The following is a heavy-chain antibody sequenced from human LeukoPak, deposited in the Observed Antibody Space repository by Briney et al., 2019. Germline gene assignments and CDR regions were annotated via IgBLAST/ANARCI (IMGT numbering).Heavy chain of an antibody. CDR3: ARERQWLATDAFDI. Sequence: GRSLRLSCAASGFTFSSYGMHWVRQAPGKGLEWVAVIWYDGSNKYYADSGKGRFTISRDNSKNTLYLQMNSLRAEDTAVYYCARERQWLATDAFDIWGQGTMVTVSS. J-gene: IGHJ3*02. V-gene: IGHV3-33*01. CDR2: IWYDGSNK. D-gene: IGHD6-19*01. CDR1: GFTFSSYG.